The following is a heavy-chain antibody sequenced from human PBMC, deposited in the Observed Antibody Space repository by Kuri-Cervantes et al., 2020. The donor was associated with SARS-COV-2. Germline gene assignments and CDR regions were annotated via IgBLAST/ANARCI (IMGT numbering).Heavy chain of an antibody. J-gene: IGHJ4*02. Sequence: GGSLRLSCAASGFTFSSYSMNWVRQAPGKGLEWVSNIGPSGTTKYYADSVKGRFTISRDNAKNSLYLQMSSLRAEDTAVYYCARDLRLGKSLDYWGQGTLVTVSS. CDR2: IGPSGTTK. V-gene: IGHV3-48*04. CDR3: ARDLRLGKSLDY. D-gene: IGHD7-27*01. CDR1: GFTFSSYS.